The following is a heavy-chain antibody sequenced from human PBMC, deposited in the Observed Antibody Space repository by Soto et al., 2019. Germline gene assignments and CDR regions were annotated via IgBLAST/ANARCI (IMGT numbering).Heavy chain of an antibody. Sequence: PSETLSLTCTVSGASISSYYWSWIRQPPGKGLEWIGYIYYSGSTNYNPSLKSRVTISVDTSKNQFSLKLSSVTAADTAVYYCARDSAYYYDSSGSGMDVWGQGTTVTVSS. CDR3: ARDSAYYYDSSGSGMDV. J-gene: IGHJ6*02. CDR2: IYYSGST. V-gene: IGHV4-59*01. CDR1: GASISSYY. D-gene: IGHD3-22*01.